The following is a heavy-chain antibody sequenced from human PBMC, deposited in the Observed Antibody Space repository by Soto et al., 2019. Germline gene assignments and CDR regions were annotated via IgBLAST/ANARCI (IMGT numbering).Heavy chain of an antibody. CDR2: ISGSGGST. CDR1: GFTFSSYA. J-gene: IGHJ4*02. D-gene: IGHD3-22*01. V-gene: IGHV3-23*01. Sequence: EVQLLESGGDLIQPGGSLRLSCAASGFTFSSYAMSWVRQAPGKGLEWVSAISGSGGSTYYADSVKGRFTISRDNSKNTLYLQMNSLRAEDTAVYYCAKVAPAYYYDSSGYYPLDYWGQGTLVTVSS. CDR3: AKVAPAYYYDSSGYYPLDY.